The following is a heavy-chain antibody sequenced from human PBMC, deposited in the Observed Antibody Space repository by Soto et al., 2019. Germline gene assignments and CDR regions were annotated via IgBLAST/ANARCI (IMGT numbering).Heavy chain of an antibody. D-gene: IGHD1-26*01. CDR2: ITPDGRST. CDR3: ARDSYIVGIYYGFED. V-gene: IGHV3-74*01. CDR1: GFTFSNYW. Sequence: EVQLVESGGGLAQPGGSLRLSCAASGFTFSNYWMHWVRHAPGKGLVWVSRITPDGRSTSYVDSVRGRFTFSRDNSKNPLYQQINSLRVKGTAVYYCARDSYIVGIYYGFEDWGHGTLVTVSS. J-gene: IGHJ4*01.